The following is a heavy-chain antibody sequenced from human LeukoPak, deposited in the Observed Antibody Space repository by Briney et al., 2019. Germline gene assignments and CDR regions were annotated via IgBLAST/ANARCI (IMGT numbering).Heavy chain of an antibody. J-gene: IGHJ4*02. V-gene: IGHV3-66*01. CDR3: ARGDTGFSSAWGRDFDY. Sequence: GGSLRLSCAAFGFTVSSKYMSWVRQAPGKGLEWVSVLCSGGDTYYADSVKGRFTISRDNSKNTLYLQMNNLRPEDTAVYYCARGDTGFSSAWGRDFDYWGQGTLVTVSS. CDR1: GFTVSSKY. CDR2: LCSGGDT. D-gene: IGHD6-19*01.